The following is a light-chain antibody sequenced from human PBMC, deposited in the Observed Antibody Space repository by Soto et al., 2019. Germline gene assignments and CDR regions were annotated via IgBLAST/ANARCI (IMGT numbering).Light chain of an antibody. CDR1: HIGSKS. V-gene: IGLV3-21*04. J-gene: IGLJ2*01. Sequence: SSELTQPPSVSVAPGETAGITCGGDHIGSKSVHWYQQKAGQAPVVVIYYDTDRPSGIPERFSGSNSASTATLTISGVEAGDEADFDCQVWDSSSEHVVFGGGTKLTVL. CDR2: YDT. CDR3: QVWDSSSEHVV.